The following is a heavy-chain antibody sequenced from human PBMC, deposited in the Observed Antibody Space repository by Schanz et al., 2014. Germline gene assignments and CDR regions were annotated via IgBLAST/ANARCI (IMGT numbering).Heavy chain of an antibody. V-gene: IGHV1-69*02. J-gene: IGHJ3*02. Sequence: VQLEPSGAEVKKPGSSVKVSCKASGGTFSTYPINWLRQAPGQGLEWMGRIIPIHGIVNYAQRFQDRVRITADKSTSTAYMELSSLRSDDTAVYYCARGGGPEDVFDIWGQGTILTVSS. CDR1: GGTFSTYP. CDR3: ARGGGPEDVFDI. CDR2: IIPIHGIV. D-gene: IGHD2-15*01.